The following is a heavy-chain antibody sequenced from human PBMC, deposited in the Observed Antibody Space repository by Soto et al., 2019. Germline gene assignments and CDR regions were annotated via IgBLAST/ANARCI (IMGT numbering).Heavy chain of an antibody. CDR3: ARHGQWLVTGYYYYGMDV. J-gene: IGHJ6*02. D-gene: IGHD6-19*01. CDR1: GGSISSGGYY. V-gene: IGHV4-61*08. CDR2: IYYSGST. Sequence: SETLSLTCTVSGGSISSGGYYWSWIRQPPGKGLEWIGYIYYSGSTNYDPSLKSRVTISVDTSKNQFSLKLTSVTAADTAVYYCARHGQWLVTGYYYYGMDVWGQGTTVTVSS.